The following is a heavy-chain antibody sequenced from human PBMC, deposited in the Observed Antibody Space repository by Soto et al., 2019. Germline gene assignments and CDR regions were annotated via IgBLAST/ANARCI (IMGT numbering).Heavy chain of an antibody. V-gene: IGHV3-7*01. J-gene: IGHJ4*02. Sequence: PGGSLRLSCEASGFSFGDYWMSWVRQAPGKGLEWVANIKYDGTDTYYVDSVEGRFTISRDNAKSSLNLQMSSLRVEDTAVYYCAREGEPPNNGCRKCGAYDYWGQGTLVTVSS. CDR1: GFSFGDYW. CDR2: IKYDGTDT. D-gene: IGHD1-1*01. CDR3: AREGEPPNNGCRKCGAYDY.